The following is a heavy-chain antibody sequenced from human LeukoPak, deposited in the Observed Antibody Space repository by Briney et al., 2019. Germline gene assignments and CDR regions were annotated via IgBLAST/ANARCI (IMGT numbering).Heavy chain of an antibody. Sequence: GGSLRLSCAASGFTFSTYSIHWVRQAPGKGLEWVAIISYDGNNKYYADSVKGRFIISRDNSKNTLYLQMNSLRAEDTAIYYCARDPKGGFSYGWGAFDIWGQGTMVTVSS. D-gene: IGHD5-18*01. CDR2: ISYDGNNK. CDR3: ARDPKGGFSYGWGAFDI. CDR1: GFTFSTYS. V-gene: IGHV3-30-3*01. J-gene: IGHJ3*02.